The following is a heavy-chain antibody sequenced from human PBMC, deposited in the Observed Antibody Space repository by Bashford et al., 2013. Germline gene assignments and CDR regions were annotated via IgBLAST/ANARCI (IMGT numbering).Heavy chain of an antibody. CDR1: GYTFTGYY. J-gene: IGHJ5*02. CDR3: ARGSPQITIFGVAEPPYNWFDP. V-gene: IGHV1-2*04. D-gene: IGHD3-3*01. CDR2: INPNSGGT. Sequence: ASVKVSCKASGYTFTGYYMHWVRQAPGQGLEWMGWINPNSGGTNYAQKFQGWVTMTRDTSISTAYMELSRLRSDDTAVYYCARGSPQITIFGVAEPPYNWFDPWGQGTLVTVSS.